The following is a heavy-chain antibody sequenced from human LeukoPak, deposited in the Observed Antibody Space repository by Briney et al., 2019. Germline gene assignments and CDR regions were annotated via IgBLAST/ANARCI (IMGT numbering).Heavy chain of an antibody. CDR2: ISYDGSNK. J-gene: IGHJ2*01. CDR3: ARGNGGYSLNWYFDL. CDR1: GFTFSSYA. V-gene: IGHV3-30-3*01. Sequence: GRSLRLSCAASGFTFSSYAMHWVRQAPGKGLEWVAVISYDGSNKYYADSVKGRFTISRDNSKNTLYLQMNSLRAEDTAVYYCARGNGGYSLNWYFDLWGRGTLVTVSS. D-gene: IGHD5-18*01.